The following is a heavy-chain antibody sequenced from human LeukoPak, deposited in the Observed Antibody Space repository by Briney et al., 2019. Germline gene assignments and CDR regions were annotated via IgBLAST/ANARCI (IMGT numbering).Heavy chain of an antibody. CDR3: AKARSGVASAATNY. CDR2: ITNSGNNT. CDR1: GFPFSSYA. J-gene: IGHJ4*02. D-gene: IGHD6-25*01. Sequence: PGGSLRLSCAASGFPFSSYAMSWVRQAPGKGLEWVSSITNSGNNTYYADSVKGRFTISRDNSKNTLFLQMTSLRAEDTAVYYCAKARSGVASAATNYWGQGTLAAVSS. V-gene: IGHV3-23*01.